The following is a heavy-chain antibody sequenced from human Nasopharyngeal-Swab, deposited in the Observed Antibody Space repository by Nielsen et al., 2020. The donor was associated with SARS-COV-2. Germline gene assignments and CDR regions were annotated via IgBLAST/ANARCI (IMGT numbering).Heavy chain of an antibody. Sequence: SETLSLTCTVSGGSISSYYWSWIRQPPGKGLEWIGYIYYSGSTNYSPSLKSRVTISVDTSKNQFSLKLSSVTAADTAVYYCAKIVVVPAARVFSYYYYMDVWGKGTTVTVSS. J-gene: IGHJ6*03. CDR1: GGSISSYY. CDR3: AKIVVVPAARVFSYYYYMDV. D-gene: IGHD2-2*01. CDR2: IYYSGST. V-gene: IGHV4-59*01.